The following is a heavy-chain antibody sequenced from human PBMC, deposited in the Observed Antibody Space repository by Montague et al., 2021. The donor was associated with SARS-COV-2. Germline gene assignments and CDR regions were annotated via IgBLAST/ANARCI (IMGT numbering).Heavy chain of an antibody. CDR1: GGSISSGTYY. D-gene: IGHD3-22*01. J-gene: IGHJ3*01. Sequence: TLSLTCTVSGGSISSGTYYWSWIRQPAGKGLEWIGRIYTSGSTNYNPSLKSRVTILVDTSKNQFSLKLSSVTAADTAVYYCARDRTLRHIRIVVENVFDFWGQGTMVTVSS. CDR3: ARDRTLRHIRIVVENVFDF. CDR2: IYTSGST. V-gene: IGHV4-61*02.